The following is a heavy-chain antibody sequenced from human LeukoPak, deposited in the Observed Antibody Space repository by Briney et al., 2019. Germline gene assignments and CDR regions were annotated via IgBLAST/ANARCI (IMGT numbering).Heavy chain of an antibody. Sequence: SETLSLTCAVYGGSFSGYYWSWIRQPPGKGLEWIGEINHSGSTNYNPSLKSRVATSVDTSKNQFSLKLSSVTAADTAVYYCARGGYSGYAHWGQGTLVTVSS. V-gene: IGHV4-34*01. D-gene: IGHD5-12*01. J-gene: IGHJ4*02. CDR2: INHSGST. CDR3: ARGGYSGYAH. CDR1: GGSFSGYY.